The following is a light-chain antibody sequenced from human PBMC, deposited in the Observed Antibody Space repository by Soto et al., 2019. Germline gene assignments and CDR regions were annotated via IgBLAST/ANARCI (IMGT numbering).Light chain of an antibody. CDR1: SSNIGAGCD. J-gene: IGLJ1*01. V-gene: IGLV1-40*01. CDR3: AAWDDSLSGYV. CDR2: VTT. Sequence: QSVLTQPPSVSGAPGQRVTISCTGSSSNIGAGCDVQWYQQFPGTAPKLLIYVTTDRPSGVPDRFSGSKSGTSASLAISGLQAEDEADYYCAAWDDSLSGYVFGTGTKVTVL.